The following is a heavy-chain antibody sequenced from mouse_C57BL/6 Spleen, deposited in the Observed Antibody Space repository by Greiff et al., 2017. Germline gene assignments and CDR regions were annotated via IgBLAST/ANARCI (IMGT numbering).Heavy chain of an antibody. J-gene: IGHJ1*03. CDR3: ARTTMITHWYFDV. CDR2: ISSGSSTI. V-gene: IGHV5-17*01. Sequence: DVQLVESGGGLVKPGGSLKLSCAASGFTFSDYGMHWVRQAPEKGLEWVAYISSGSSTIYYADTVKGRFTFSIDNAKNTLFLQMTSLRSEDTAMYYGARTTMITHWYFDVWGTGTTVTVSS. CDR1: GFTFSDYG. D-gene: IGHD2-4*01.